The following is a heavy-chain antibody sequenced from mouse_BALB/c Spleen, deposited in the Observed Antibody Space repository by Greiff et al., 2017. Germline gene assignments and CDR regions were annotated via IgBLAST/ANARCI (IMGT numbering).Heavy chain of an antibody. V-gene: IGHV1-54*01. Sequence: VKLQESGAELVRPGTSVKVSCKASGYAFTNYLIEWVKQRPGQGLEWIGVINPGSGGTNYNEKFKGKATLTADKSSSTAYMQLSSLTSDDSAVYFCARDYEYAMDYWGQGTSVTVSS. CDR1: GYAFTNYL. CDR3: ARDYEYAMDY. CDR2: INPGSGGT. D-gene: IGHD2-4*01. J-gene: IGHJ4*01.